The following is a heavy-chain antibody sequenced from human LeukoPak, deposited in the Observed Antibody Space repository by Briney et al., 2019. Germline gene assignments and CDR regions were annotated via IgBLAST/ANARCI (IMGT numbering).Heavy chain of an antibody. J-gene: IGHJ4*02. CDR3: ARQLCSSTSCYDDY. CDR2: IYPGDSDT. D-gene: IGHD2-2*01. CDR1: GYSFTSYW. Sequence: GESLKISCKGSGYSFTSYWNGWVRQMPGKGLEWMGIIYPGDSDTRYSPSFQGQVTISADKSISTAYLQWSSLEASDTAMYYCARQLCSSTSCYDDYWGQGTLVTVSS. V-gene: IGHV5-51*01.